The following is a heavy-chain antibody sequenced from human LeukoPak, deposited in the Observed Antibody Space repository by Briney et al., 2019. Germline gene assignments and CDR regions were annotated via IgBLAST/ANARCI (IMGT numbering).Heavy chain of an antibody. D-gene: IGHD3-10*01. CDR1: GGTFSSYA. V-gene: IGHV1-69*05. CDR3: ARDRGGTGDFDY. CDR2: IIPIFGTA. Sequence: SVKVSCKASGGTFSSYAISWVRQAPGQGLEWMGGIIPIFGTANYAQKFQDRVTITRDTSASTAYMELSSLRSEDTAVYYCARDRGGTGDFDYWGQGTLVTVSS. J-gene: IGHJ4*02.